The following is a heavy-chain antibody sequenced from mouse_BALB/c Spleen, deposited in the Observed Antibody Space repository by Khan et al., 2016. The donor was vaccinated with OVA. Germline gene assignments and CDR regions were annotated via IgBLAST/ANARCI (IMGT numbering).Heavy chain of an antibody. CDR3: AREAYRYDEYYFDS. CDR1: GFTFSSYA. CDR2: ISSGGST. V-gene: IGHV5-6-5*01. D-gene: IGHD2-14*01. Sequence: EVELVESGGGSVKPGGSLKLSCAVSGFTFSSYAMSWVRQTPEKRLEWVASISSGGSTYYPDSVKGRFTISRENARNIGYLQMSSLRSEDMAMYYCAREAYRYDEYYFDSWGQGTTLTVSS. J-gene: IGHJ2*01.